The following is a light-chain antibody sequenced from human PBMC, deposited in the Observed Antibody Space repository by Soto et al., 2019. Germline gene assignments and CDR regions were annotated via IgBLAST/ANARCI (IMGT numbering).Light chain of an antibody. CDR2: GAS. CDR3: QQYNNWPPSIT. Sequence: EIVMTQSPATLSLSPGERATLSCRASQSVATNLAWYQQKPGQAPRLLIYGASSRATGIPDRFSGSGSGTEFTLTISSLQSEDFAVYYCQQYNNWPPSITFGQGTRLEIK. CDR1: QSVATN. V-gene: IGKV3D-15*01. J-gene: IGKJ5*01.